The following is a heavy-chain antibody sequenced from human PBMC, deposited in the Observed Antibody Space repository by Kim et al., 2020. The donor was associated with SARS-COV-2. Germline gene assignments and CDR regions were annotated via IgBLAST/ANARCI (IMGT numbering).Heavy chain of an antibody. V-gene: IGHV3-21*01. D-gene: IGHD6-13*01. CDR3: ARVQYSSSWRPKENWFDP. Sequence: GGSLRLSCAASGFTFSSYSMNWVRQAPGKGLEWVSSISSSSSYIYYADSVKGRFTISRDNAKNSLYLQMNSLRAEDTAVYYCARVQYSSSWRPKENWFDPWGQGTLVTVSS. CDR1: GFTFSSYS. J-gene: IGHJ5*02. CDR2: ISSSSSYI.